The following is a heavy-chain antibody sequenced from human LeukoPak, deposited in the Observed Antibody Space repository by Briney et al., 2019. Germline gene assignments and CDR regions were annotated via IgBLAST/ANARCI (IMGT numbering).Heavy chain of an antibody. CDR2: IDTNTGSP. Sequence: ASVKVSCKASGYTFSSCAINWVRQAPGQGLEYMGWIDTNTGSPTFAQGFTGRYVFSLDTSVSTAYLQISSLKAEDTAVYYCAIHLSDSSGYFSYWGQGALVTVSS. CDR1: GYTFSSCA. D-gene: IGHD3-22*01. CDR3: AIHLSDSSGYFSY. J-gene: IGHJ4*02. V-gene: IGHV7-4-1*02.